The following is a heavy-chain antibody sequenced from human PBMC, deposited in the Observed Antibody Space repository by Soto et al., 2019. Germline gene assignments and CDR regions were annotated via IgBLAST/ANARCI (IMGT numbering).Heavy chain of an antibody. CDR3: ARDYDSSGYSLGY. CDR1: GGSISSGDYY. V-gene: IGHV4-30-4*01. Sequence: QVQLQESGPGLVKPSQTLSLTCTVSGGSISSGDYYWSWIRQPPGKGLEWIGYIYYSGSTYYNPSLKGRVSISVDTSKNQFSLKLSSVTAADTAVYYCARDYDSSGYSLGYWGQGTLVTVSS. CDR2: IYYSGST. J-gene: IGHJ4*02. D-gene: IGHD3-22*01.